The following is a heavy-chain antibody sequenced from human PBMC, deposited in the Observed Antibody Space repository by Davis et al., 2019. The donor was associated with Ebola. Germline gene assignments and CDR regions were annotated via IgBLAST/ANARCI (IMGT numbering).Heavy chain of an antibody. CDR1: GYTFTNYY. Sequence: SVTVSCKASGYTFTNYYMHCVRQAPGQALEWMGLINPNDGRTIYAQKFQGRVTVTRDTSTTTVYMDLSSLRSEDTALYYCTTPGGQDSGYDVFDIWGKGTMVTVSS. CDR2: INPNDGRT. CDR3: TTPGGQDSGYDVFDI. J-gene: IGHJ3*02. D-gene: IGHD5-12*01. V-gene: IGHV1-46*03.